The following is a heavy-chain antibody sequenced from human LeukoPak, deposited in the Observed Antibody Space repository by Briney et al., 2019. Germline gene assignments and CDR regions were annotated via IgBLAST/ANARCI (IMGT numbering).Heavy chain of an antibody. V-gene: IGHV1-18*01. CDR1: GYNFQSSG. J-gene: IGHJ6*03. CDR2: ISVYNGNA. CDR3: ARVRGSVIARKVYYYMDV. Sequence: ASVKVSCKASGYNFQSSGISWVRQGPGLGLEWMGWISVYNGNANYAQKFQDRVIMTTDTSTNTVYMELRSLKTDDTAVYCCARVRGSVIARKVYYYMDVTGTGTPGTVS. D-gene: IGHD3-16*01.